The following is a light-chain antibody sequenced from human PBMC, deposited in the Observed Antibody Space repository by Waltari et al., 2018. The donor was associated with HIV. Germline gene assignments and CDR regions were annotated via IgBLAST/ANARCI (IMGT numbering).Light chain of an antibody. Sequence: SDLAQVPAVTVAVRQTVMITCQVDSRRKYDARCYQQKPGQAPFLVVYGTNKRPAGVPDRFSGSTSGNTASLTITGAQAVDEADYYCGSRDSSGYSYGFGPGTKVTVL. CDR3: GSRDSSGYSYG. V-gene: IGLV3-19*01. CDR2: GTN. J-gene: IGLJ1*01. CDR1: SRRKYD.